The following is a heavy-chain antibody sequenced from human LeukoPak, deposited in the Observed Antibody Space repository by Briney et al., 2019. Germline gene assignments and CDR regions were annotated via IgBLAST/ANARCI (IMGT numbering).Heavy chain of an antibody. D-gene: IGHD4-17*01. CDR1: GYTFTSYY. V-gene: IGHV1-46*01. J-gene: IGHJ3*02. CDR3: ARDRYGHDAFDI. CDR2: INPSGGST. Sequence: ASVKVSCKASGYTFTSYYMHWVRQAPGQGLEWMGIINPSGGSTSYAQKFQGRVTMTRDMSTSTVYMELSSLRSEDTAVYYCARDRYGHDAFDIWGQGTMVTVSS.